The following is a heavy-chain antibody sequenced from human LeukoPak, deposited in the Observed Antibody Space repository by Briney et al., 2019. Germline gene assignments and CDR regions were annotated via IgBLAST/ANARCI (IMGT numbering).Heavy chain of an antibody. Sequence: PSETLSLTCSVSGGSISSNNYYWGWIRQPPGKGLEWIGSIYFSGSPYYNPSLKSRVTMSVDTSKNQFSLKVSSVTAADTAVYYCARWRTAKTAFDYWGQGTLVTVSS. CDR3: ARWRTAKTAFDY. CDR1: GGSISSNNYY. V-gene: IGHV4-39*01. CDR2: IYFSGSP. J-gene: IGHJ4*02. D-gene: IGHD2-21*02.